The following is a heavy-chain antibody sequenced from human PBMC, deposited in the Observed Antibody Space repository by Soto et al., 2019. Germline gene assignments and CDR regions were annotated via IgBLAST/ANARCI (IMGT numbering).Heavy chain of an antibody. CDR3: TRAAWFPYLSFY. CDR2: ISSSGSTA. Sequence: RRLSCAASGFTFSRFELHWVRQAPGKGLEWISYISSSGSTAYYAPSVEGRFTISRDNANNSVYLQMDSLRAEDTALYYCTRAAWFPYLSFYWGQGALVTVSS. CDR1: GFTFSRFE. J-gene: IGHJ4*02. D-gene: IGHD3-10*01. V-gene: IGHV3-48*03.